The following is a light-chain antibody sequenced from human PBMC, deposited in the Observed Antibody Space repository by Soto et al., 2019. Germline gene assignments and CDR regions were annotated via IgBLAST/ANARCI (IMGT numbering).Light chain of an antibody. V-gene: IGKV1-39*01. CDR2: VAS. J-gene: IGKJ4*01. CDR1: QSVGTY. Sequence: DIQMTQSPSSLPASVGDRVTITCRASQSVGTYLSWYQQKEGKAPKLLINVASTLQSGVPSRFSGSGSGTDFTLAISSLQPEDFATYYCQQSSSTPQTFGGGTKVDIK. CDR3: QQSSSTPQT.